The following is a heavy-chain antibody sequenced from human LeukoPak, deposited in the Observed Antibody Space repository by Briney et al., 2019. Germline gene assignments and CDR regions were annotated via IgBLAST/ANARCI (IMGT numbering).Heavy chain of an antibody. V-gene: IGHV3-21*01. J-gene: IGHJ4*02. CDR3: AKYDPGESGFDY. CDR1: GFTFSSYA. CDR2: ISGSSSYI. D-gene: IGHD3-16*01. Sequence: PGGSLRLSCAASGFTFSSYAMKWVRQAPGKGLEWVSTISGSSSYIYYADSVKGRFTISRDNAKNSLYLQMNSLRAEDTAVYYCAKYDPGESGFDYWGQGTLVTVSS.